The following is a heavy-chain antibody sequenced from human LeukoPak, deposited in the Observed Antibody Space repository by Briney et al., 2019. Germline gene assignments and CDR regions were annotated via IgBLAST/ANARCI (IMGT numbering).Heavy chain of an antibody. J-gene: IGHJ6*03. CDR2: MSHDGVKL. CDR1: GFTFRTYA. D-gene: IGHD4/OR15-4a*01. CDR3: AKSASAYYYMDV. V-gene: IGHV3-30*18. Sequence: GRSLRLSCAASGFTFRTYAMHWVRQAPGKGLEWVAFMSHDGVKLFHADSVKGRFTISRDNSKNTLYLQMNSLRAEDTAVYYCAKSASAYYYMDVWGKGTTVTVSS.